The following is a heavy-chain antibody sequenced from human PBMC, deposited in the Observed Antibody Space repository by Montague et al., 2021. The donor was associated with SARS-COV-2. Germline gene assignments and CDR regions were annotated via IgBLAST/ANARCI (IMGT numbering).Heavy chain of an antibody. CDR3: ARDHYHSSWLKY. J-gene: IGHJ4*02. V-gene: IGHV4-39*07. CDR1: DDSSSSSIYY. D-gene: IGHD6-13*01. Sequence: SETLSLTCTVSDDSSSSSIYYWGWIRQPPGKGLEWIGTISYSGSTYHNPSLHSRVAISVDTSKKRFSLRLTSATAADTAVYFCARDHYHSSWLKYWGPGTLVTVSS. CDR2: ISYSGST.